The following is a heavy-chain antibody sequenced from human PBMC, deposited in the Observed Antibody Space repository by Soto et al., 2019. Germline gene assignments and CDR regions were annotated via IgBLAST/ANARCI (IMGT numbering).Heavy chain of an antibody. CDR2: ISWNSGNI. V-gene: IGHV3-9*01. CDR3: AKSYYDFWSGPQD. D-gene: IGHD3-3*01. CDR1: GFTFDDYA. Sequence: GGSLRLSCAASGFTFDDYAMHWVRQAPGKGLEWVSGISWNSGNIGYADSVKGRFTISRDNAKNSLYLQMNSLRAEDTALYYCAKSYYDFWSGPQDWGQGTLVTVSS. J-gene: IGHJ4*02.